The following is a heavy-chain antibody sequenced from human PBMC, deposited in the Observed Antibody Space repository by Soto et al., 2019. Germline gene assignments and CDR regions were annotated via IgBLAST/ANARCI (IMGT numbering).Heavy chain of an antibody. CDR2: IIPIFGTA. D-gene: IGHD6-6*01. CDR3: ARDLRDIAARPRDYYYYYGMDV. J-gene: IGHJ6*02. V-gene: IGHV1-69*13. Sequence: ASVKVSCKASGGTFSSYAISWVRQAPGQGLEWMGGIIPIFGTANYAQKFQGRVTITADESTSTAYMELSSLRSEDTAVYYCARDLRDIAARPRDYYYYYGMDVWGQGTTVTVSS. CDR1: GGTFSSYA.